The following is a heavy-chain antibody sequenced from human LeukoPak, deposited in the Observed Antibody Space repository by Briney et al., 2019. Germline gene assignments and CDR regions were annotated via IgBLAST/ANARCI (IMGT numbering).Heavy chain of an antibody. CDR2: ITSGGAP. J-gene: IGHJ3*01. Sequence: GGSLRLSCEASGFTFSSYEMNWVRQGPGKGLEWVSAITSGGAPKYADSVKGRFTISRDNSKNTLYLQMNSLRVEDTAQYFCARDPNGDYIGAFEFWGQGTGVTVSS. D-gene: IGHD4-17*01. V-gene: IGHV3-53*01. CDR1: GFTFSSYE. CDR3: ARDPNGDYIGAFEF.